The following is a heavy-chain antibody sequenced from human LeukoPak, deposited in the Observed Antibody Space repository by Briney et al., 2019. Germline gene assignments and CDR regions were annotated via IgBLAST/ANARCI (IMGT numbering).Heavy chain of an antibody. V-gene: IGHV3-11*06. CDR1: GFTFSDYY. CDR3: ARDPLYSDYYYYGMDV. D-gene: IGHD4-11*01. Sequence: GGSLRLSCAASGFTFSDYYMSWIRQAPGKGLEWVSYISSSSSYTNYADSVKGRFTISRDNAKNSLYLQMNSLRAEDTAVYCCARDPLYSDYYYYGMDVWGQGTTVTVSS. J-gene: IGHJ6*02. CDR2: ISSSSSYT.